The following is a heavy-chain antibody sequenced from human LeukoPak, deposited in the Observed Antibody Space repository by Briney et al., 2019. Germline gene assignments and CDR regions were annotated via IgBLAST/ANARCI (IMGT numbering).Heavy chain of an antibody. CDR2: ITSEGSST. D-gene: IGHD2-15*01. J-gene: IGHJ4*02. Sequence: QPGGSLRLSCAASGFTFSSYLMHWVRQVPGKGLVWVSRITSEGSSTSYADSVKGRFTISRDNAKNTLYLQMNSLIAEYTPVYYCARGSSVVALDWGQGTLVTVSS. CDR3: ARGSSVVALD. V-gene: IGHV3-74*01. CDR1: GFTFSSYL.